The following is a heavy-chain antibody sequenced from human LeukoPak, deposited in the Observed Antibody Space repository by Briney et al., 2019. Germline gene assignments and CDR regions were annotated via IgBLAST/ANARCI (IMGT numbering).Heavy chain of an antibody. Sequence: PGGSLRLSCAASGFTFSSYEMNWVRQAPGKGLEWVSYISSSGSTIYYADSVKGRITISRDNAKNSLYLQMNSLRAEDTAVYYCARGGSGSSPLMRGYYYYYYMDVWGKGTTVTISS. V-gene: IGHV3-48*03. J-gene: IGHJ6*03. CDR1: GFTFSSYE. CDR3: ARGGSGSSPLMRGYYYYYYMDV. D-gene: IGHD3-10*01. CDR2: ISSSGSTI.